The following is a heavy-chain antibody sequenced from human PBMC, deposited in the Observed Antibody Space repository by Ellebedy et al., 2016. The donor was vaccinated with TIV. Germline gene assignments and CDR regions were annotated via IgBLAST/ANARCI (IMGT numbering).Heavy chain of an antibody. Sequence: GESLKISCAASGFKFDDYAMHWVRQAPGKGLEWVSLISWDGGKTNYADSARGRFTISRDNGKDSLYLQMNSLLPEDTAFYYCVKGTRKSVTTSLDYWGQGILVTVSS. CDR2: ISWDGGKT. CDR1: GFKFDDYA. D-gene: IGHD4-17*01. CDR3: VKGTRKSVTTSLDY. V-gene: IGHV3-43D*03. J-gene: IGHJ4*02.